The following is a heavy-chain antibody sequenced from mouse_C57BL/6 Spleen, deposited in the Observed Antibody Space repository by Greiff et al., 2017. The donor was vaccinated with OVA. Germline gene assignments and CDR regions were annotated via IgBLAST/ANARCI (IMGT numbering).Heavy chain of an antibody. CDR1: GYTFTSYW. V-gene: IGHV1-53*01. Sequence: VQLQQSGTELVKPGASVKLSCKASGYTFTSYWMHWVKQRPGQGLEWIGNINPSNGGTNYNEKFKSKATLTVDKSSSTAYMQLSSLTSEDSAVYYCARHPLYQYYFDYWGQGTTLTVSS. CDR3: ARHPLYQYYFDY. J-gene: IGHJ2*01. CDR2: INPSNGGT. D-gene: IGHD2-1*01.